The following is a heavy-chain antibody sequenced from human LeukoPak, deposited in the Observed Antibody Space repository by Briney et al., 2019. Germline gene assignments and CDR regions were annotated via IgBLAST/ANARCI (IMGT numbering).Heavy chain of an antibody. D-gene: IGHD2-2*01. Sequence: GASVKVSWKASGYTFTSYDINWVRQATGQGLEWMGWMNPNSGNTGYAQKFQGRVTMTRNTSISTAYMELSSLRSEGTAVYYCARGYCSSTSCPNWFDPWGQGTLVTVSS. V-gene: IGHV1-8*01. CDR1: GYTFTSYD. CDR2: MNPNSGNT. J-gene: IGHJ5*02. CDR3: ARGYCSSTSCPNWFDP.